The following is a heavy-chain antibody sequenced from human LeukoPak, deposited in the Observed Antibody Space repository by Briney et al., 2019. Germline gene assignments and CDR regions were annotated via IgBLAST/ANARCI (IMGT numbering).Heavy chain of an antibody. Sequence: PSETLSLTCTVSGGSISSYFWSWIRPPPGKGQEWIGFIYYSGSTNYNPSLKSRVTISVDTSKNQFSLKLSSVTAADTAVYYCAREVGGQQLVQGYYYYMDVWGKGTTVTVSS. CDR1: GGSISSYF. CDR2: IYYSGST. CDR3: AREVGGQQLVQGYYYYMDV. V-gene: IGHV4-59*01. D-gene: IGHD6-13*01. J-gene: IGHJ6*03.